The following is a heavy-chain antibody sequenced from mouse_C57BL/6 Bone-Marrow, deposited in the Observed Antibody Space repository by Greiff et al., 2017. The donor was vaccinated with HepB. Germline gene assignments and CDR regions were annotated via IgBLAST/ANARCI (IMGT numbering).Heavy chain of an antibody. Sequence: VQLQQSGPVLARPGASVKMSCKTSGYTFTSYWMHWVKQRPGQGLEWIGAIYPGNSDTSYNQKFKGKAKLTAVTSASTAYMELSSLTNEDSAVYYCTRESPPSYYGNWDYAMDYWGQGTSVTVSS. CDR1: GYTFTSYW. J-gene: IGHJ4*01. CDR2: IYPGNSDT. D-gene: IGHD2-10*01. V-gene: IGHV1-5*01. CDR3: TRESPPSYYGNWDYAMDY.